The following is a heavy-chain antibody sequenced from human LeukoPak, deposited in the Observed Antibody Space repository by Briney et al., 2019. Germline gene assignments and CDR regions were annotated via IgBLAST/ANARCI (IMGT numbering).Heavy chain of an antibody. CDR3: ARAPQLDRRRRNHYYYYYMDV. J-gene: IGHJ6*03. V-gene: IGHV1-58*02. CDR1: GFTFTSSA. CDR2: IVVGSGNT. D-gene: IGHD1-1*01. Sequence: ASVKVSCKASGFTFTSSAMQWVRQARGQRLEWIGWIVVGSGNTNYAQKFQERVTITRDMSTSTAYMELSSLRSEDTAVYYCARAPQLDRRRRNHYYYYYMDVWGKGTTVTISS.